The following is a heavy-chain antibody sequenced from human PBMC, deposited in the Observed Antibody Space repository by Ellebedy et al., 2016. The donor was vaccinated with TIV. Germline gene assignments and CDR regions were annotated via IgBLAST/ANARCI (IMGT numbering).Heavy chain of an antibody. J-gene: IGHJ6*02. CDR1: GGSISSSGYY. CDR2: IYSSGRS. D-gene: IGHD2-2*01. V-gene: IGHV4-39*01. CDR3: ARYRSGIVVAQAHYGMDV. Sequence: SETLSLXXTVSGGSISSSGYYWGWIRQSPGKGLEWIGSIYSSGRSHYNPSLKSRVTISVDTSKNQFSLKLSSVTAADTAMYYCARYRSGIVVAQAHYGMDVWGQGTTVTVSS.